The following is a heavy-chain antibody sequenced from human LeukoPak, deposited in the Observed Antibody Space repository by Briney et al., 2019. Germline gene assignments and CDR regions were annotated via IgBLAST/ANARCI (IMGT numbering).Heavy chain of an antibody. V-gene: IGHV3-7*01. CDR3: ARGDGVGRTNGGYYFAY. CDR2: IKQDGSVK. J-gene: IGHJ4*02. Sequence: GESLRLSRAASGFTFSSYWMSWVRQAPGKGLEWVANIKQDGSVKYYVDSVKGRFTISRDNAKNSLYLQTNSLRAEDTAMYYCARGDGVGRTNGGYYFAYWGQGTLVTVSS. CDR1: GFTFSSYW. D-gene: IGHD2-8*01.